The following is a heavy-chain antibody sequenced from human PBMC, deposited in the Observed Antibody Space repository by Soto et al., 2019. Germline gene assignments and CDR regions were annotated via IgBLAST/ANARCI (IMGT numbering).Heavy chain of an antibody. D-gene: IGHD1-26*01. J-gene: IGHJ3*02. Sequence: SVKVSCKASGYTFTYRYLHWVRQAPGQALEWMGWITPFNGNTNYAQKFQDRVTITRDRSMSTAYMELSSLRSEDTAMYYFASPRGPGWELRIDVFDIWGKGTMVTVSS. CDR2: ITPFNGNT. V-gene: IGHV1-45*02. CDR3: ASPRGPGWELRIDVFDI. CDR1: GYTFTYRY.